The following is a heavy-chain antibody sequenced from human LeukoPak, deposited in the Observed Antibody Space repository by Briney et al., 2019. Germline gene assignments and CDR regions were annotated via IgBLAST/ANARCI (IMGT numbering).Heavy chain of an antibody. J-gene: IGHJ4*02. CDR3: ARFDPGPYCSGGSCDTTVFDY. CDR1: GFTFSSYS. V-gene: IGHV3-48*04. Sequence: GGSLRLSCAASGFTFSSYSMNWVRQAPGKGLEWVSYISSSSSTIYYTDSVKGRFTISRDNAKNSLYLQMNSLRAEDTAVYYCARFDPGPYCSGGSCDTTVFDYWGQGTLVTVSS. CDR2: ISSSSSTI. D-gene: IGHD2-15*01.